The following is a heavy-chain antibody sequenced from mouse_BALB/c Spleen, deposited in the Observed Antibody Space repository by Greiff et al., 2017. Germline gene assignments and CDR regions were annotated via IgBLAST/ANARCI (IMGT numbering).Heavy chain of an antibody. V-gene: IGHV7-3*02. D-gene: IGHD2-14*01. CDR1: GFTFTDYY. J-gene: IGHJ3*01. Sequence: EVMLVESGGGLVQPGGSLRLSCATSGFTFTDYYMSWVRQPPGKALEWLGFIRNKANGYTTEYSASVKGRFTISRDNSQSILYLQMNTLRAEDSATYYCARDTRYDGDWFAYWGQGTLVTVSA. CDR3: ARDTRYDGDWFAY. CDR2: IRNKANGYTT.